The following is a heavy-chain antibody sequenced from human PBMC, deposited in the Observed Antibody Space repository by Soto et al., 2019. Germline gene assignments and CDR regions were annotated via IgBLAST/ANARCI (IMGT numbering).Heavy chain of an antibody. J-gene: IGHJ4*02. Sequence: GGSLRLSCAASGFTFGSYGMHWVRQAPGKGLEWVAVIWYDGSNKYYADSVKGRFTISRDNSKNTLYLQMNSLRAEDTAVYYCARDRVYSYGERGDYWGQGTLVTVSS. V-gene: IGHV3-33*01. CDR2: IWYDGSNK. CDR3: ARDRVYSYGERGDY. CDR1: GFTFGSYG. D-gene: IGHD5-18*01.